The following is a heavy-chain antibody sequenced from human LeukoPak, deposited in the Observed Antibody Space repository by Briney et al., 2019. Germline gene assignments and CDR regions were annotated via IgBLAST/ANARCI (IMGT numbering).Heavy chain of an antibody. CDR2: ISYDGSNK. Sequence: GGSLRLSCAASGFTFSSYAMHWVRQAPGKGLEWVTFISYDGSNKNYADSVKGRFTISRDNFKNTLYPQMNSLRVQDTAVYYCATDMRGGSSSSPAWGQGTLVTVSS. CDR1: GFTFSSYA. D-gene: IGHD6-6*01. CDR3: ATDMRGGSSSSPA. J-gene: IGHJ5*02. V-gene: IGHV3-30*04.